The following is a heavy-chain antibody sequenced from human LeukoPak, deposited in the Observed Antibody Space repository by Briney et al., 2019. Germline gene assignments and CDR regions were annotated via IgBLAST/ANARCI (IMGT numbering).Heavy chain of an antibody. CDR3: ARHRGYPQLYYFDY. D-gene: IGHD3-10*01. V-gene: IGHV4-59*08. J-gene: IGHJ4*02. CDR2: IYYSGST. Sequence: PSETLSLTCTVSGGSISSYYWSWIRQPPGKGLEWVGYIYYSGSTNYNPSLKSRVTISVDTSKNQFSLKLSTVTAADPAVYYCARHRGYPQLYYFDYWGQGTLVTVSS. CDR1: GGSISSYY.